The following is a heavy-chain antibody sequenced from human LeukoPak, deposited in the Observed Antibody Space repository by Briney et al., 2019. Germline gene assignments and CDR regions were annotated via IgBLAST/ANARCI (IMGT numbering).Heavy chain of an antibody. J-gene: IGHJ4*02. D-gene: IGHD5-12*01. CDR1: GFIFSSFG. CDR3: ARGGGYGDY. V-gene: IGHV3-33*01. CDR2: IWHDGSYK. Sequence: GGSLRLSCAASGFIFSSFGMHWVRQAPGKGLEWVAVIWHDGSYKYYLDSVKGRFTISRDNAKNTLYLQMNNLRVEDTAVYYCARGGGYGDYWGQGTLVTVSS.